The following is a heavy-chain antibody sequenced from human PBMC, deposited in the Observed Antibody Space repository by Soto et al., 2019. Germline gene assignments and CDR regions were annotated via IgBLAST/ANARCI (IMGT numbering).Heavy chain of an antibody. CDR1: GFTFSSYG. J-gene: IGHJ3*02. CDR2: IWYDGSNK. Sequence: PGGSLRLSCAASGFTFSSYGMHWVRQAPGKGLEWVAVIWYDGSNKYYADSVKGRFTISRDNSKNTLYLQMNSLRAEDTAVYYCTTEVSSELGAFDIWGQGTMVTVSS. CDR3: TTEVSSELGAFDI. V-gene: IGHV3-33*01. D-gene: IGHD1-26*01.